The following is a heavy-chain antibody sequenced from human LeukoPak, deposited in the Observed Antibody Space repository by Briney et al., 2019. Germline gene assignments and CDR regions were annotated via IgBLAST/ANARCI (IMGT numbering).Heavy chain of an antibody. Sequence: GGSLRLSCAASGFTFSSYAMHWVRQAPGKGLEWVVVISYDGSNKYYADSVKGRFTISRDNSKNTLYLQMNSLRAEDTAVYYCARVPGDFWSGYLDYWGQGTLVTVSS. J-gene: IGHJ4*02. V-gene: IGHV3-30*04. D-gene: IGHD3-3*01. CDR2: ISYDGSNK. CDR1: GFTFSSYA. CDR3: ARVPGDFWSGYLDY.